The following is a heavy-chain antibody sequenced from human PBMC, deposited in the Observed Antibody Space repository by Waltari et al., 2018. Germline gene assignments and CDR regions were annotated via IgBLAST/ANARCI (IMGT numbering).Heavy chain of an antibody. CDR1: GGSISSRSYY. V-gene: IGHV4-30-4*01. J-gene: IGHJ6*02. CDR2: VYSDVST. Sequence: QVQLQESGPGLVRPSQTLSLICTVSGGSISSRSYYWSWVRQPPGKGLEWIGYVYSDVSTYYNPSLMSRVDISKHTSTNQFSLKLTSGTAADTAVYYCARVTAVTGTGGMDVWGQGTTVIVSS. D-gene: IGHD6-19*01. CDR3: ARVTAVTGTGGMDV.